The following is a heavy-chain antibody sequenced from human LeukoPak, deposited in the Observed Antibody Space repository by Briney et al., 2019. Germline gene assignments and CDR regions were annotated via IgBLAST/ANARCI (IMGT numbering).Heavy chain of an antibody. Sequence: PGGSLRLSCAAPGFSFRNYVMSWVRQTPEKGLEWVSAITGDGGGTNHADSVKGRFFISRDNSKNTLYLQMNSLRAEDTAVYYCAKETSSGNFVTIDCWGQGVLVTVSS. J-gene: IGHJ4*02. V-gene: IGHV3-23*01. CDR3: AKETSSGNFVTIDC. D-gene: IGHD1-26*01. CDR1: GFSFRNYV. CDR2: ITGDGGGT.